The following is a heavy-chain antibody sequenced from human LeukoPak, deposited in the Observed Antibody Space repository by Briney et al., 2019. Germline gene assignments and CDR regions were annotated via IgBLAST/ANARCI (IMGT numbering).Heavy chain of an antibody. CDR2: IYHSGST. CDR1: GDSVSSYY. D-gene: IGHD6-13*01. V-gene: IGHV4-59*02. Sequence: PSETLSLTCTVSGDSVSSYYWSWIRQPPGKGLEWIGYIYHSGSTNYNPSLKSRVTISADTSKDQFSLKLASVTAADTAVYYCATGYSSTWYYFDYWGQGTLVTVSS. CDR3: ATGYSSTWYYFDY. J-gene: IGHJ4*02.